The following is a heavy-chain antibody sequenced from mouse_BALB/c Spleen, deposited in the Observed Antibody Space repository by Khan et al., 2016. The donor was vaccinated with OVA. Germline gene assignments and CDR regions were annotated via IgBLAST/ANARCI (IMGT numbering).Heavy chain of an antibody. CDR2: INTHSGVP. Sequence: QIPLVQSGPELKKPGETVRISCKASGYTFATAGMQWVQKMPGKGLKWIGWINTHSGVPTYAEDFKGRFAFSLETSASTAYLQITNLKNEDTATYFCARGGAAYYRNDGGAMDYWGQGTSVTVSS. J-gene: IGHJ4*01. CDR1: GYTFATAG. CDR3: ARGGAAYYRNDGGAMDY. V-gene: IGHV9-4*02. D-gene: IGHD2-14*01.